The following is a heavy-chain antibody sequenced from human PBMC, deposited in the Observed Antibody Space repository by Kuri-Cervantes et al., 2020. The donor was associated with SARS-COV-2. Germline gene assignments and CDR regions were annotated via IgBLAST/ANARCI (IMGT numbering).Heavy chain of an antibody. D-gene: IGHD3-3*01. V-gene: IGHV3-30-3*01. J-gene: IGHJ6*02. CDR1: GFTFSSYA. CDR2: ISYDGSNK. CDR3: ARDVWSGYYYGMDV. Sequence: GESLKISCAASGFTFSSYAMHWVRQAPGKGLEWVAVISYDGSNKYYADSVKGRFTISRDNSKNTPYLQMNSPRAEDTAVYYCARDVWSGYYYGMDVWGQGTTVTVSS.